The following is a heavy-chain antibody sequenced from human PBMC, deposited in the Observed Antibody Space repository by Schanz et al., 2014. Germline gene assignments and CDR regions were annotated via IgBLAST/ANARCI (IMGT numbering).Heavy chain of an antibody. CDR1: GFIFSSYG. CDR2: ISSSGSYI. CDR3: ARDSGPYYDKSMDV. V-gene: IGHV3-21*01. Sequence: VQLVESGGGVVQPGRSLRLSCAASGFIFSSYGLHWVRQAPGKGLEWVSSISSSGSYIHYADSVKGRFTISRDNAKNTLYLQMNSLRAEDTALYYCARDSGPYYDKSMDVWGQGTTVAVS. D-gene: IGHD3-9*01. J-gene: IGHJ6*02.